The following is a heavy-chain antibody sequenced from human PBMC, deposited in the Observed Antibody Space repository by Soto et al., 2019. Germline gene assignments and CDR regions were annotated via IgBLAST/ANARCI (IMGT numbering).Heavy chain of an antibody. CDR2: IYYTGST. CDR3: ARAGERRLWFDP. Sequence: SETLSLTCTVSGGSISSSSYYWGWIRQPPGKGLEWIGTIYYTGSTYYNPSLKSRVTISIDTSKNQFSLKLSSVTAADTAVYYCARAGERRLWFDPWGQGTLVTVSS. CDR1: GGSISSSSYY. J-gene: IGHJ5*02. V-gene: IGHV4-39*01. D-gene: IGHD1-1*01.